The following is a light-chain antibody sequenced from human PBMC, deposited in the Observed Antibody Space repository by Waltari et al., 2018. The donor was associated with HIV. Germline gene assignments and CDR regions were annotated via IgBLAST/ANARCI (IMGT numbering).Light chain of an antibody. J-gene: IGKJ4*01. V-gene: IGKV2-30*01. CDR2: KTS. Sequence: DVVMTQSPLPLPVSLGQPASISCRPSQSLGYSDGHTYLKWVHQRPGQSPRRLIYKTSSRDSGVPDRFSGSGSGTDFTLKISSVEAEDVGVYYCLQATHWPLTFGGGTKVEIK. CDR1: QSLGYSDGHTY. CDR3: LQATHWPLT.